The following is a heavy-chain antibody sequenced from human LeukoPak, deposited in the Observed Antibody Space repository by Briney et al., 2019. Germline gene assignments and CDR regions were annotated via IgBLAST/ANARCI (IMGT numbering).Heavy chain of an antibody. D-gene: IGHD6-13*01. V-gene: IGHV4-4*07. J-gene: IGHJ6*03. Sequence: PSETLSLTCTVSGDSISSYYWSWIRQPAGKGLEWIGRIYTSGSTNYNPPLKSRVTMSVDTSKNQFSLKLSSVTAADTAVYYCARVLHAAAGTAYYYMDVWGKGTTVTVSS. CDR2: IYTSGST. CDR3: ARVLHAAAGTAYYYMDV. CDR1: GDSISSYY.